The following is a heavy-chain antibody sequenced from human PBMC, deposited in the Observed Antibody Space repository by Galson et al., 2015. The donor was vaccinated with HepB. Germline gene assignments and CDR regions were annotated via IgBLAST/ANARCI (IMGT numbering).Heavy chain of an antibody. CDR3: ARVLGATTAFDI. Sequence: SLRLSCAASGFTFSSYAMSWVRQAPGKGLEWVSAISGSGGSTYYADSVKGRFTISRDNSKNTLYLQMNSLRAEDTAVYYCARVLGATTAFDIWGQGTMVTVSS. D-gene: IGHD1-26*01. V-gene: IGHV3-23*01. CDR2: ISGSGGST. CDR1: GFTFSSYA. J-gene: IGHJ3*02.